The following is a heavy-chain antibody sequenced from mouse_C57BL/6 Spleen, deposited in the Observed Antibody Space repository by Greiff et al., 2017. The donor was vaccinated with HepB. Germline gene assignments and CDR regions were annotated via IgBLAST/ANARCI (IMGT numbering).Heavy chain of an antibody. J-gene: IGHJ2*01. CDR3: ARGVDGYLDY. V-gene: IGHV1-42*01. D-gene: IGHD2-3*01. CDR1: GYSFTGYY. CDR2: INPSTGGT. Sequence: EVKLQESGPELVKPGASVKISCKASGYSFTGYYMNWVKQSPEKSLEWIGEINPSTGGTTYNQKFKAKATLTVDKSSSTAYMQLKSLTSEDSAVYYCARGVDGYLDYWGQGTTLTVSS.